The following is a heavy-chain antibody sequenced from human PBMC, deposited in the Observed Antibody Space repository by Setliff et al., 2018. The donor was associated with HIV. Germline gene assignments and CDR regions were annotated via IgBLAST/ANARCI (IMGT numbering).Heavy chain of an antibody. CDR1: GGSISGYF. CDR2: ISSSGST. D-gene: IGHD2-15*01. Sequence: PSETLSLTCNVSGGSISGYFWTWIRQPAGKGLEWIGRISSSGSTNYNPSLKSRVKMSIDTSKNQFSLKLSSVTAADTAVYFCARDPYCSGDGCFRYYQHWGRGTLVTVSS. J-gene: IGHJ1*01. V-gene: IGHV4-4*07. CDR3: ARDPYCSGDGCFRYYQH.